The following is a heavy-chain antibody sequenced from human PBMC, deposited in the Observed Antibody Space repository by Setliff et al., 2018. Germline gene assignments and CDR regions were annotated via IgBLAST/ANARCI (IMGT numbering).Heavy chain of an antibody. V-gene: IGHV4-39*07. D-gene: IGHD3-16*02. CDR3: ARDPGFRSGTWSLDV. J-gene: IGHJ4*02. CDR2: VSFSGST. Sequence: PSETLSLTCIVSGDSISDNYYYWTWIRQSPGKGLEWIGTVSFSGSTFYNPSLESRLTILLDTSKNHFSLTVTSVTAADAAMYFCARDPGFRSGTWSLDVWGQGILVT. CDR1: GDSISDNYYY.